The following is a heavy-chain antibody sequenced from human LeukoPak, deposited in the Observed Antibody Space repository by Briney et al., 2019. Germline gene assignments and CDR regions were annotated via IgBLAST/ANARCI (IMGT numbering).Heavy chain of an antibody. V-gene: IGHV1-69*05. D-gene: IGHD5-24*01. J-gene: IGHJ4*02. CDR2: IIPIFGTA. Sequence: RASVKVSCKASGYTFTSYYMHWVRQAPGQGLEWMGGIIPIFGTANYAQKFQGRVTITTDESTSTAYMELSSLRSEDTAVYYCARTRRDGYSYFDYWGQGTLVTVSS. CDR3: ARTRRDGYSYFDY. CDR1: GYTFTSYY.